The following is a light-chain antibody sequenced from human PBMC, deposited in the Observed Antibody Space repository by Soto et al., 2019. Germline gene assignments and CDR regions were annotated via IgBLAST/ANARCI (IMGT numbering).Light chain of an antibody. CDR2: AAS. CDR3: QQYYSFPLT. CDR1: QGIRND. Sequence: DIQMTQSPSSLSASLVGGFTIACRASQGIRNDLGWYQQKPGKAPKRLIYAASTLQSGVPSRFSGSGSGTDFTLTISCPQSEDFATYYCQQYYSFPLTFGGGTKVDI. V-gene: IGKV1-17*01. J-gene: IGKJ4*01.